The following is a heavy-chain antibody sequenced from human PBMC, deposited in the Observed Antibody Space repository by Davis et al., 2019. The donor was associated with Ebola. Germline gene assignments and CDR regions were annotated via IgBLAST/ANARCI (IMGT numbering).Heavy chain of an antibody. Sequence: PGGSLRLSCVTSGFTFTSYSFNWVRQSPGRGLEWVAHINTRGDARVYADSVKGRFAISRDDATNSIYLQMDPLKHEDEAVYFCARDYLFAFDSWGQGTPVTVSS. CDR2: INTRGDAR. J-gene: IGHJ4*02. CDR1: GFTFTSYS. CDR3: ARDYLFAFDS. V-gene: IGHV3-48*02.